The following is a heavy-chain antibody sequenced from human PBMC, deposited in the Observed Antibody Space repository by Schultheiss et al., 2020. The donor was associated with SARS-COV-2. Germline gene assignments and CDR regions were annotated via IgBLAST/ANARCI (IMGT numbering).Heavy chain of an antibody. CDR1: GGSFSGYY. CDR2: IYYSGST. CDR3: ARDKAPVSYYYYMDV. V-gene: IGHV4-34*01. Sequence: SETLSLTCAVYGGSFSGYYWGWIRQPPGKGLEWIGSIYYSGSTYSNPSLKSRVTISVDTSKNQFSLKLSSVTAADTAVYYCARDKAPVSYYYYMDVWGKGTTVTVSS. J-gene: IGHJ6*03.